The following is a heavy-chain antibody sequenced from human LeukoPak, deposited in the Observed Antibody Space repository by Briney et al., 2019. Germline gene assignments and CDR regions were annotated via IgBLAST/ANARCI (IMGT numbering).Heavy chain of an antibody. CDR3: ARGLWYYYDSSGYYRFRMYYFDY. CDR1: GFTFSSYG. Sequence: GSLRLSCAASGFTFSSYGMHWVRQAPGKGLEWIGEINHSGSTNYNPSLKSRVTISVDTSKNQFSLKLSSVTAADTAVYYCARGLWYYYDSSGYYRFRMYYFDYWGQGTLVTVSS. D-gene: IGHD3-22*01. J-gene: IGHJ4*02. V-gene: IGHV4-34*01. CDR2: INHSGST.